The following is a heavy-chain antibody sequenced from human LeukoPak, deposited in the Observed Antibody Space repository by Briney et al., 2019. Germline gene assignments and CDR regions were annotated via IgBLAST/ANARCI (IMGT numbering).Heavy chain of an antibody. D-gene: IGHD3-10*01. Sequence: PSQTLSLTCTVSGGSISSGDSYWRWIRQPPGKGLEGIGYIYYSGSTYYNPSLKSRVTISVDTSKNQFSLKLSSVTAADTAVYYCASRTYYYGSGNRIFDYWGQGTLVTVSS. J-gene: IGHJ4*02. V-gene: IGHV4-30-4*01. CDR2: IYYSGST. CDR3: ASRTYYYGSGNRIFDY. CDR1: GGSISSGDSY.